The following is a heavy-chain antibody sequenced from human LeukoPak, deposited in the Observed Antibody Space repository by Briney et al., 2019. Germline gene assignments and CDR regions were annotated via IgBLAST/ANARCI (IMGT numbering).Heavy chain of an antibody. CDR2: IYTSGST. Sequence: SQTLSLTCTVSGGSIGSGSYYWSWIRQPAGKGLEWIGRIYTSGSTNYNPSLKSRVAISVDTSKNQFSLKLSSVTAADTAVYYCARGSRAVYAFDIWGQGTMVTVSS. J-gene: IGHJ3*02. CDR1: GGSIGSGSYY. D-gene: IGHD1-14*01. V-gene: IGHV4-61*02. CDR3: ARGSRAVYAFDI.